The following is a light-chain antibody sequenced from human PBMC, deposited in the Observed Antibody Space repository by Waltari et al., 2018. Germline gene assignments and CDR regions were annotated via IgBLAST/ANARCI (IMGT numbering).Light chain of an antibody. J-gene: IGKJ1*01. Sequence: DIVMTQSPDSLAVSLGERVTIHCTSSQRVLYSSNNKNYFAWYQQKPGQPPRLLIYWASTQESGVPDRFSGSGSGTDFTLTISSLQAEDVAVYYCQQYYPPPPRTFGQGTKVEIK. CDR2: WAS. CDR1: QRVLYSSNNKNY. V-gene: IGKV4-1*01. CDR3: QQYYPPPPRT.